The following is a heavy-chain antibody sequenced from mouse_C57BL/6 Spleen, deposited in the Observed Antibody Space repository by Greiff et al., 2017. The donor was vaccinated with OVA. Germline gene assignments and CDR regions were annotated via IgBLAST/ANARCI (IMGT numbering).Heavy chain of an antibody. J-gene: IGHJ1*03. CDR3: AGAAGNYVGDWYCDV. Sequence: QVQLQQPGAELVKPGASVKLSCKASGYTFPSSWMQWVKQRPGQGLEWIGEIDPSDSYTTYNQKFKGKAPLPLDTSSSPAYMQLSSLAYEEPAVYYCAGAAGNYVGDWYCDVWGTGTTVTVSS. CDR2: IDPSDSYT. D-gene: IGHD2-1*01. CDR1: GYTFPSSW. V-gene: IGHV1-50*01.